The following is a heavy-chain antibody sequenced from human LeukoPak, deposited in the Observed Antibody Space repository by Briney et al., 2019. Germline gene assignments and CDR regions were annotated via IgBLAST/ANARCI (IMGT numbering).Heavy chain of an antibody. Sequence: ASVKVSCRASGYTFTTYHISWVRQAPGQGLEWMGWISAYDGNTNYIQKFQGRVTMTTDTSTSTAYMELRSLRSDDTAVYYCARETRTVTKSMDVWGQGTTVTVSS. CDR1: GYTFTTYH. J-gene: IGHJ6*02. V-gene: IGHV1-18*01. CDR3: ARETRTVTKSMDV. CDR2: ISAYDGNT. D-gene: IGHD4-17*01.